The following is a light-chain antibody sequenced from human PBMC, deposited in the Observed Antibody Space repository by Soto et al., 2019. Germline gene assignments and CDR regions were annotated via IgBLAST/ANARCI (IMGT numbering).Light chain of an antibody. Sequence: DVQMTQSPSTLSASVGDRVTITCRASDSISTWLAGFQQRPGKAPKLLIYKASTLESGVPPRFSGRGSGREFTLTISSLEPDDFATYYCQHYTSYSRTFGQGTKVEIK. V-gene: IGKV1-5*03. CDR3: QHYTSYSRT. CDR2: KAS. J-gene: IGKJ1*01. CDR1: DSISTW.